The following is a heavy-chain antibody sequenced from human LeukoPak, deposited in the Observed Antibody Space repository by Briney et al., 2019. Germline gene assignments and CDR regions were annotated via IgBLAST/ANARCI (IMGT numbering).Heavy chain of an antibody. CDR3: AREGGGSGDYFNYFDY. J-gene: IGHJ4*02. D-gene: IGHD1-26*01. CDR2: ISYDGSNK. Sequence: GGSLRLSCAASGFSFSSYPMHWVRQAPGKGLEWMAVISYDGSNKYYADSVKGRFTISRDDSRNTLSLQMNSLRPEDTAVYYCAREGGGSGDYFNYFDYWGQGTLVTVSS. V-gene: IGHV3-30*01. CDR1: GFSFSSYP.